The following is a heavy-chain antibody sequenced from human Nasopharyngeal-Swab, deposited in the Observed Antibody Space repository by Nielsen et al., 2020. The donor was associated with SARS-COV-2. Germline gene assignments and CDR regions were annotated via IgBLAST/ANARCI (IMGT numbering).Heavy chain of an antibody. J-gene: IGHJ6*02. V-gene: IGHV3-33*01. CDR1: GFTFSSYG. CDR3: ARGITMVQGVIITNYYYGMDV. CDR2: IWYDGSNK. D-gene: IGHD3-10*01. Sequence: GGSLRLSCAASGFTFSSYGMHWVRQAPGKGLEWGAVIWYDGSNKYYADSVKGRFTISRDNSKNTLYLQMNSLRAEDTAVYYCARGITMVQGVIITNYYYGMDVWGQGTTVTVSS.